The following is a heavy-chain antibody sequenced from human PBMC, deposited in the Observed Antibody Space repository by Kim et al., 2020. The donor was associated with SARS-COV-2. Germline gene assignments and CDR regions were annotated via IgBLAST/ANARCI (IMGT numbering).Heavy chain of an antibody. D-gene: IGHD3-3*01. J-gene: IGHJ5*02. CDR2: FDPEDGET. CDR3: ARSPGVWSGYSASWFDP. V-gene: IGHV1-24*01. Sequence: ASVKVSCKVSGYTLTELSMHWVRQAPGKGLEWMGGFDPEDGETIYAQKFQGRVTMTEDTSTDTAYMELSSLRSEDTAVYYCARSPGVWSGYSASWFDPWGQGTLVTVSS. CDR1: GYTLTELS.